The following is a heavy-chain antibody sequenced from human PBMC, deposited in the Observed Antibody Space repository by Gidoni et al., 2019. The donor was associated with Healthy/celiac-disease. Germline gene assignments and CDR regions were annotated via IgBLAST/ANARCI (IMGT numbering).Heavy chain of an antibody. J-gene: IGHJ5*02. CDR2: INHSGST. CDR1: GWSFSGYY. Sequence: QVQLQQWGAGLLKPSETLSLTCAVYGWSFSGYYWSWIRQPPGKGLEWIGEINHSGSTNYNPSLKSRVTISVDTSKNQFSLKLSSVTAADTAVYYCARPPQAPERGDSLETAWGQGTLVTVSS. D-gene: IGHD2-21*02. CDR3: ARPPQAPERGDSLETA. V-gene: IGHV4-34*01.